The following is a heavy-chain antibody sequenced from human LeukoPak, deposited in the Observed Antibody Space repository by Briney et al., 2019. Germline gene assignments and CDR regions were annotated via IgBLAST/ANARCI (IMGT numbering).Heavy chain of an antibody. CDR1: GYTFTGYY. J-gene: IGHJ6*03. D-gene: IGHD7-27*01. V-gene: IGHV1-2*06. CDR2: INPNSGGT. CDR3: ARELGNYYYYYMDV. Sequence: ASVKVSCKASGYTFTGYYMHCVRQAPGQGLEWMGRINPNSGGTNYAQKFQGRVTMTRDTSTSTAYMELSRLRSDDTAVYYCARELGNYYYYYMDVWGKGTTVTVSS.